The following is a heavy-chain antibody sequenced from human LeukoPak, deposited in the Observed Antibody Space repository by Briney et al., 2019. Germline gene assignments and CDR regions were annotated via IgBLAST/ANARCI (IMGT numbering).Heavy chain of an antibody. CDR1: GFTFSSYW. V-gene: IGHV3-7*04. CDR3: AREDGYNFFDY. CDR2: IKQDGSDK. Sequence: GRSLRLSCAASGFTFSSYWMSWVRQAPGKGLEWVANIKQDGSDKYYVDSVKGRFTISRDNAKNSLYLQMNSLRAEDTAVYYCAREDGYNFFDYWGQGTLVTVSS. J-gene: IGHJ4*02. D-gene: IGHD5-24*01.